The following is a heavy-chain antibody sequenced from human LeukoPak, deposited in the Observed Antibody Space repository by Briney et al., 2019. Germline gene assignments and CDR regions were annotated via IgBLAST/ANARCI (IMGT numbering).Heavy chain of an antibody. J-gene: IGHJ4*02. Sequence: GDSLRLSCAASGFTFTKYWMTWVRQAPGKGLEWVGNIKQDGSDKNYMDSVKGRFTISRDNTKNSVYLQMSSLRAEDTAVYYCAREVWGPEYWGQGTLVTVYS. CDR3: AREVWGPEY. CDR2: IKQDGSDK. D-gene: IGHD1-14*01. CDR1: GFTFTKYW. V-gene: IGHV3-7*01.